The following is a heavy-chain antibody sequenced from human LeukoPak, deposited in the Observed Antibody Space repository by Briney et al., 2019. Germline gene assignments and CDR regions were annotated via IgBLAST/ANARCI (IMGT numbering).Heavy chain of an antibody. Sequence: GGSLRLSCAASGFSFSSCAMNWVRQAPGKGLEWVSAISGSGSNTYYADSVKGRFTISRDNSKNTLYLQMNSLGAEDTALYHCAKDVRGYNRPFDYWGQGTLVTVS. D-gene: IGHD3-10*02. CDR1: GFSFSSCA. V-gene: IGHV3-23*01. CDR3: AKDVRGYNRPFDY. J-gene: IGHJ4*02. CDR2: ISGSGSNT.